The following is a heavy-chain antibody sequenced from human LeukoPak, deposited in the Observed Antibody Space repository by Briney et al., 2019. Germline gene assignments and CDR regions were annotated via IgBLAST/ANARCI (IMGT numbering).Heavy chain of an antibody. CDR3: ARDGTRAYTGYDFDF. J-gene: IGHJ4*02. CDR1: GFTFSDYN. D-gene: IGHD5-12*01. CDR2: INGGSTHK. V-gene: IGHV3-21*01. Sequence: GGSLRLSCLASGFTFSDYNFNWVRQAPGKGLEWVSSINGGSTHKFYGDSVKGRFIISRDNAKRSLYLEMNSLRVEDTAVYYCARDGTRAYTGYDFDFWGQGTLVSVSS.